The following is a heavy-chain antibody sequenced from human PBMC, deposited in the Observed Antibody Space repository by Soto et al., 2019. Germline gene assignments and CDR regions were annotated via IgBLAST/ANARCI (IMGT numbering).Heavy chain of an antibody. CDR3: AREGPAPYYYYGMDV. V-gene: IGHV1-18*01. Sequence: QVQLVQSRGEVKKPGASVKVSCQTSGYSFTTYGISWVRQAPGQGLEWMGWISGYNGNTNYAQKLKGRLTMTTDTSMSTAYMELRSLTSDDTAVYYCAREGPAPYYYYGMDVWGQGSTVTVSS. CDR1: GYSFTTYG. J-gene: IGHJ6*02. CDR2: ISGYNGNT.